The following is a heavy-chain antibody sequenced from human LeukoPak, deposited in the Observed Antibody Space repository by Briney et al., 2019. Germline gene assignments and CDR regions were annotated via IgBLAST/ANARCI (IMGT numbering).Heavy chain of an antibody. V-gene: IGHV3-21*06. Sequence: GGSLRLSCAASGFTFSSYGMHWVRQAPGKGLEWVSSISGRSRYKYYANSVKGRFTISRDNAKDSLFLQMTSLGADDTGVYYCARDRYGDSIRDWFDPWGQGTLVTVSS. CDR1: GFTFSSYG. J-gene: IGHJ5*02. CDR3: ARDRYGDSIRDWFDP. CDR2: ISGRSRYK. D-gene: IGHD4-17*01.